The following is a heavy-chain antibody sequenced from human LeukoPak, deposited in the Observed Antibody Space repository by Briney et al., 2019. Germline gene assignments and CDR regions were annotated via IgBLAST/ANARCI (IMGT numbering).Heavy chain of an antibody. J-gene: IGHJ6*03. D-gene: IGHD4-17*01. CDR3: TRDVRLRHKYYYMDV. CDR2: ITNSGSTT. Sequence: GGSLRLSCVASGFTFSDYYMSWIRQAPGKGLEGISYITNSGSTTFYADSVKGRFSISRDNANNSLFLQMNSVRAEDTAVYYCTRDVRLRHKYYYMDVWGKGTTVTVSS. V-gene: IGHV3-11*04. CDR1: GFTFSDYY.